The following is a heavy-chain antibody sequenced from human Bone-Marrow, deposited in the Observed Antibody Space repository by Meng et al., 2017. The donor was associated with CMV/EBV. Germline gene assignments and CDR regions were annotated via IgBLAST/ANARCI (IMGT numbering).Heavy chain of an antibody. V-gene: IGHV4-4*02. Sequence: INSSKWWIWVRQPPGKGLEWIGEISQSGTTNYNPSLKSRLIISIDKSKNQFSLNLSFVTAADTATYYCARERAVKTPVGRSSYFDYWGQGTLVTVSS. CDR2: ISQSGTT. D-gene: IGHD6-13*01. CDR3: ARERAVKTPVGRSSYFDY. J-gene: IGHJ4*02. CDR1: INSSKW.